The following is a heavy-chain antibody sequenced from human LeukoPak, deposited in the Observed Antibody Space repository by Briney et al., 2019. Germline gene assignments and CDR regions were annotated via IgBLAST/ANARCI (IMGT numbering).Heavy chain of an antibody. Sequence: IPSETLSLTCTVSGGSISSRSCCWGWIRQPPGKGLEWIGTIYYSGSTSYNPSLKSRVTISVDTSKNQFSLRLSSVTAADTAVYYCARQVYSGTHYFDYWGQGTLVTVSS. J-gene: IGHJ4*02. CDR2: IYYSGST. V-gene: IGHV4-39*01. CDR1: GGSISSRSCC. CDR3: ARQVYSGTHYFDY. D-gene: IGHD1-26*01.